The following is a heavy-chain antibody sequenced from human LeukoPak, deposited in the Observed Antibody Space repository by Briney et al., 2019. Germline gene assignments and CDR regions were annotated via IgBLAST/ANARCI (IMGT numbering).Heavy chain of an antibody. CDR1: GGTFSSYA. D-gene: IGHD4-11*01. CDR3: AAATTGAPPYEPFDY. J-gene: IGHJ4*02. Sequence: SVKVSCKASGGTFSSYAISWVRQAPGQGLEWMGRIIPILGIANYAQKFQGRVTITADKSTSTAYMELSSLRSEDTAVYYCAAATTGAPPYEPFDYWGQGTLVTVSS. CDR2: IIPILGIA. V-gene: IGHV1-69*04.